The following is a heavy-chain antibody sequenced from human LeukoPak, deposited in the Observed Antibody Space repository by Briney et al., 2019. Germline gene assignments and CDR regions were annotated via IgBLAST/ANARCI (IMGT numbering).Heavy chain of an antibody. CDR2: INPKNAVT. D-gene: IGHD1-1*01. CDR1: GYTFTGHY. CDR3: AKVASTTRRHDAFDI. Sequence: ASVKVSCKASGYTFTGHYMHWVRQAPGQGLEWMGWINPKNAVTNFAQRFQGRVTMTRDMSISTAYMELSRLRSDDTAVYYCAKVASTTRRHDAFDIWGQGTLVTVSS. J-gene: IGHJ3*02. V-gene: IGHV1-2*02.